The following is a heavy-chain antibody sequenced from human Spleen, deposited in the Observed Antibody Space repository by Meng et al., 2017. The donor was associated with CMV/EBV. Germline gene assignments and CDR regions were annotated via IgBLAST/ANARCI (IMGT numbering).Heavy chain of an antibody. CDR3: AREGIRGIYYYYGMDV. J-gene: IGHJ6*02. CDR2: ISSDGINE. V-gene: IGHV3-30-3*01. D-gene: IGHD1-14*01. CDR1: AFTFSSYA. Sequence: GESLKISCAASAFTFSSYAMHWVRRAPGKGLVWVASISSDGINEYYTDSVKGRFTISRDNSKNTLYLQMSSLRAEDTAVYYCAREGIRGIYYYYGMDVWGQGTTVTVSS.